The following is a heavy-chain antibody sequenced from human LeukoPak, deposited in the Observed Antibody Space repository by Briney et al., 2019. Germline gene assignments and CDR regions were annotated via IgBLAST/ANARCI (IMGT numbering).Heavy chain of an antibody. J-gene: IGHJ3*02. Sequence: GGSLRLSCAASGFTFSSYEMNWVRQAPGKGLEWVSYISSSGTAIYYADSVKGRFNISRDTAKISLYLQMNSLRAEDTALYYCARDMEPDAFDIWGQGTMVTVSS. D-gene: IGHD1-1*01. CDR3: ARDMEPDAFDI. V-gene: IGHV3-48*03. CDR2: ISSSGTAI. CDR1: GFTFSSYE.